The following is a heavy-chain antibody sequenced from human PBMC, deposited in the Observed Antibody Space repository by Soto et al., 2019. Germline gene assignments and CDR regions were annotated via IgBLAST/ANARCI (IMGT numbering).Heavy chain of an antibody. V-gene: IGHV3-30*18. Sequence: GSLRLSCAASGFTFGSYGMHWVRQAPGKGLEWVAVISYDGSNKYYADSVKGRFTISRDNSKNTLYLQMNSLRAEDTAVCYCAKSARRRFLEWLGPFDYWGQGTLVTVSS. CDR3: AKSARRRFLEWLGPFDY. J-gene: IGHJ4*02. D-gene: IGHD3-3*01. CDR2: ISYDGSNK. CDR1: GFTFGSYG.